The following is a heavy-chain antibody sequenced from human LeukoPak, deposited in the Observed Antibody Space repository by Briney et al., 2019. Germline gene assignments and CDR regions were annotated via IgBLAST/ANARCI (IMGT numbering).Heavy chain of an antibody. D-gene: IGHD6-13*01. J-gene: IGHJ5*02. CDR3: ARGPLHYSSSWYHNWFDP. Sequence: SETLFLTCAVYGGSFSGYFWSWIRQPPGKGLEWIGEINHSGSTNYNPSLKSRVTISVDTSKTQFSLKLSSVTAADTAVYYCARGPLHYSSSWYHNWFDPWGQGTLVTVSS. CDR1: GGSFSGYF. V-gene: IGHV4-34*01. CDR2: INHSGST.